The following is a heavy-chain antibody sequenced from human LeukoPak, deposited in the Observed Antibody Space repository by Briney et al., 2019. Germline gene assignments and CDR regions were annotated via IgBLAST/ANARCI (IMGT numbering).Heavy chain of an antibody. CDR2: IKHDGTEE. J-gene: IGHJ4*02. Sequence: GGSLRLSCVASGLSISSQWMNWVRQAPGQGLEWVANIKHDGTEEHYVDSVKGRFTISRDDGRNSVSLQMNSVRAEDTAVYYCGYTNNFYHWGQGTLVVVSS. D-gene: IGHD3-16*02. CDR3: GYTNNFYH. CDR1: GLSISSQW. V-gene: IGHV3-7*01.